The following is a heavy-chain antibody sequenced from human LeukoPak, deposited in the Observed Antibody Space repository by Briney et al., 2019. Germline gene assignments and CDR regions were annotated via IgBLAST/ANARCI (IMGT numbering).Heavy chain of an antibody. CDR3: ARDRAFSTFDY. CDR2: INPDASTK. CDR1: EFTFTISW. Sequence: GGSLRLSCAASEFTFTISWMTWVRQAPGKGLEWLGNINPDASTKNYAASVRGRFTFSRDNAKNSLYLHMSSLRAEDTAIYYCARDRAFSTFDYWGRGTLVTVSS. J-gene: IGHJ4*02. V-gene: IGHV3-7*01. D-gene: IGHD2-2*01.